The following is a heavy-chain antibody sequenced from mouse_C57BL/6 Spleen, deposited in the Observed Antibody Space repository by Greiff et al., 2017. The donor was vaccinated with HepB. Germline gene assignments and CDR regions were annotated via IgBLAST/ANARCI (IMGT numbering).Heavy chain of an antibody. V-gene: IGHV1-81*01. D-gene: IGHD3-2*02. CDR2: IYPRSGNT. Sequence: VQLQQSGAELARPGASVKLSCKASGYTFTSYGISWVKQRTGQGLEWIGEIYPRSGNTYYNEKFKGKATLTADKSSSPAYMELRSLTSEDSSVYFCARSKTVQATHSWGQGTTLTVSS. J-gene: IGHJ2*01. CDR3: ARSKTVQATHS. CDR1: GYTFTSYG.